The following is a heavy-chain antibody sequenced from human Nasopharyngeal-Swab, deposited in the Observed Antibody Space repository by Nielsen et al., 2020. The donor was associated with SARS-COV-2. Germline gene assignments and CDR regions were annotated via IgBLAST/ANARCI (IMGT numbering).Heavy chain of an antibody. V-gene: IGHV4-59*01. Sequence: WIRQPPGKGLEWIGYIYYSGSTNYNPSLKSRVTISVDTSENQFSLKLSSVTAADTAVYYCARDDDSSGYYPFGYWGQGTLVTVSS. CDR3: ARDDDSSGYYPFGY. CDR2: IYYSGST. J-gene: IGHJ4*02. D-gene: IGHD3-22*01.